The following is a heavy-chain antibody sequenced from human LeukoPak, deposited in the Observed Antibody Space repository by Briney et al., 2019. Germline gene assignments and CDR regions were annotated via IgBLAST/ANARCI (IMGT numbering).Heavy chain of an antibody. V-gene: IGHV3-15*01. D-gene: IGHD3-10*01. CDR1: GFTFSNAW. J-gene: IGHJ4*02. CDR3: APALGPYGSGSYWVFDY. CDR2: VKSKADGGTT. Sequence: GGSLRLSCAASGFTFSNAWMNWVRQAPGKGPEWVGRVKSKADGGTTDYAAPVKGRFTISRDDSKNNLYLEMNSLKTEDTGVYYCAPALGPYGSGSYWVFDYWGQGTLVTVSS.